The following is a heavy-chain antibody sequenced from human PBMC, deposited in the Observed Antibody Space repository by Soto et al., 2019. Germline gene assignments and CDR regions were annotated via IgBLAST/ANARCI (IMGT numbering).Heavy chain of an antibody. CDR2: ISGSGGST. D-gene: IGHD4-17*01. J-gene: IGHJ4*02. Sequence: GGSLRLSCAASGFTFSSYAMSWFRQAPGKGLEWVSAISGSGGSTYYADSVKGRFTISRDNSKNTLYLQMNSLRAEDTAVYYCAKAPETTVNPNYFEDWGQGTRVNVAS. CDR1: GFTFSSYA. V-gene: IGHV3-23*01. CDR3: AKAPETTVNPNYFED.